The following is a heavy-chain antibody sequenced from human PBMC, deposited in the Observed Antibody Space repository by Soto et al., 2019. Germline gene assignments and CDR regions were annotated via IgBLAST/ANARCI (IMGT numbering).Heavy chain of an antibody. J-gene: IGHJ4*02. CDR2: ITAGGGET. V-gene: IGHV3-23*01. CDR3: AKVAEQGPHTGREFDY. D-gene: IGHD1-26*01. Sequence: PGGSLRLSCSASGFTFSNYAMSWVRQVPGKGLEWVSGITAGGGETYYADSVKGRFTISRDNSKNTLYMQMNSLRAEDTAVYYCAKVAEQGPHTGREFDYWGQGTLVTVSS. CDR1: GFTFSNYA.